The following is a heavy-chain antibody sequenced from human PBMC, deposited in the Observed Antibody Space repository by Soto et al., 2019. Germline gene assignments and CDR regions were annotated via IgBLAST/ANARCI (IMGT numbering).Heavy chain of an antibody. J-gene: IGHJ4*02. CDR2: IYHSGST. Sequence: PSETLSLTCAVSGGSISSGGYSWSWIRQPPGKGLEWIGYIYHSGSTYYNPSLKSRVTISVDRSKNQFSLKLSSVTAADTAVHYCARYLILGRWVYYFDYCDQGNLVTVAS. V-gene: IGHV4-30-2*01. CDR1: GGSISSGGYS. CDR3: ARYLILGRWVYYFDY. D-gene: IGHD7-27*01.